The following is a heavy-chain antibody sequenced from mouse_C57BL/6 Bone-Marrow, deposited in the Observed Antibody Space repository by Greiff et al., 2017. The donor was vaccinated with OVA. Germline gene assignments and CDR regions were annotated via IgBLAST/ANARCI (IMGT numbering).Heavy chain of an antibody. CDR1: GFTFSDYY. D-gene: IGHD1-1*01. V-gene: IGHV5-12*01. Sequence: EVMLVESGGGLVQPGGSLKLSCAASGFTFSDYYMYWVRQTPEKRLEWVAYISNGGGSTYYPDTVKGRFTISRDNAKNTLYLQMSRLKSEDTAMYYCASITTVVATRYFDVWGTGTTVTVSS. CDR2: ISNGGGST. CDR3: ASITTVVATRYFDV. J-gene: IGHJ1*03.